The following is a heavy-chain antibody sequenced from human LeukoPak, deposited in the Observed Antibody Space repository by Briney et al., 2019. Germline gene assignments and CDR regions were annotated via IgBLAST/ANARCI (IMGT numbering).Heavy chain of an antibody. CDR1: GFTFSSYA. V-gene: IGHV3-23*01. CDR3: ANESYQLLYVDY. Sequence: GGSLRLSCAASGFTFSSYAMSWVRQAPGKGLEWDSAISGSGGSTYYADSVKGRFTISRDNSKNTLYLQMNSLRAEDTAVYYCANESYQLLYVDYWGQGTLVTVSS. CDR2: ISGSGGST. D-gene: IGHD2-2*01. J-gene: IGHJ4*02.